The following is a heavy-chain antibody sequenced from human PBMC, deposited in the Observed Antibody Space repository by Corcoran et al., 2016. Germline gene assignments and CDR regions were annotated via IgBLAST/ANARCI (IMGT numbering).Heavy chain of an antibody. Sequence: QVQLVQSGAEVKKPGSSVKVSCKASGGTFSSYAISWVRQAPGQGLEWMGGIIPIFGTANYAQKFQGRVTITADKSTSTAYMELSSLRSEDTAVYYCARDNRDIVVVPAANLLRYYGMDVWGQGTTVTVSS. V-gene: IGHV1-69*06. CDR2: IIPIFGTA. J-gene: IGHJ6*02. CDR1: GGTFSSYA. CDR3: ARDNRDIVVVPAANLLRYYGMDV. D-gene: IGHD2-2*01.